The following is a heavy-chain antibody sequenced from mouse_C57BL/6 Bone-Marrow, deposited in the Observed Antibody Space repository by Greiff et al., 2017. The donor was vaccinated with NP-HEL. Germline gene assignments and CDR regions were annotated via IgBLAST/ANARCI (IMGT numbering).Heavy chain of an antibody. V-gene: IGHV5-16*01. D-gene: IGHD2-4*01. CDR2: INYDGSST. J-gene: IGHJ1*03. CDR3: ARREVYYDYDGGYFDV. Sequence: EVKLVESEGGLVQPGSSMKLSCTASGFTFSDYYMAWVRQVPEKGLEWVANINYDGSSTYYLDSSKSRFIISRDNAKNILYLQMSSLKSEDTATYYCARREVYYDYDGGYFDVWGTGTTVTVSS. CDR1: GFTFSDYY.